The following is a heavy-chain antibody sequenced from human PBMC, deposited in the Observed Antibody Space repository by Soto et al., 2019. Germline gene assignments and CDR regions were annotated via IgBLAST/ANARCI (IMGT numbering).Heavy chain of an antibody. CDR1: GGSISSAGYY. V-gene: IGHV4-31*03. CDR3: ARDRPGISSSSLSGGMDV. CDR2: IYYTGST. Sequence: SETLSLTCPVSGGSISSAGYYWSWIRQHPGKGLEWIGYIYYTGSTYYNPSLKSRVTISVDTSKNHFSLKLNSVTAADTAVYYCARDRPGISSSSLSGGMDVWGQGTTVTVSS. J-gene: IGHJ6*02. D-gene: IGHD6-6*01.